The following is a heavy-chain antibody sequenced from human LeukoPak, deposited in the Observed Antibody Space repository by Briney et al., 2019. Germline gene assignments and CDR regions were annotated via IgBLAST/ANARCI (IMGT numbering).Heavy chain of an antibody. Sequence: ASVKVSCKASGYTFTGYYMHWVRQAPGQGLEWMGWINPNSGGTNYAQKFQGRVTITADKSTSTAYMELSSLRSEDTAVYYCAREPPSPYYYDSSGYYYYYYGMDVWGQGTTVTVSS. CDR1: GYTFTGYY. J-gene: IGHJ6*02. CDR3: AREPPSPYYYDSSGYYYYYYGMDV. CDR2: INPNSGGT. V-gene: IGHV1-2*02. D-gene: IGHD3-22*01.